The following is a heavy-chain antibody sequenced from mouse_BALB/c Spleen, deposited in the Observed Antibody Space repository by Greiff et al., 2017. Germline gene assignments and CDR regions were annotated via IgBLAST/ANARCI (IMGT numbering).Heavy chain of an antibody. CDR3: ARRGNGSPYYFDY. CDR1: GDSITSGY. Sequence: EVKLVESGPSLVKPSQTLSLTCSVTGDSITSGYWNWIRKFPGNKLEYMGYISYSGSTYYNPSLKSRISITRDTSKNQYYLQLNSVTTEDTATYYCARRGNGSPYYFDYWGQGTTLTVSS. V-gene: IGHV3-8*02. D-gene: IGHD1-1*01. CDR2: ISYSGST. J-gene: IGHJ2*01.